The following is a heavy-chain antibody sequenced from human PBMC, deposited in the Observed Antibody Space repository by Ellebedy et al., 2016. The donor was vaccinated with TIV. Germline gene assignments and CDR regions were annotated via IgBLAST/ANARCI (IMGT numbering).Heavy chain of an antibody. CDR2: ITYDGSNK. D-gene: IGHD5-12*01. CDR1: GFTFSTFA. V-gene: IGHV3-30*01. J-gene: IGHJ6*02. CDR3: ARGGYGRVQVYYYYGMDV. Sequence: PGGSLRLSCATSGFTFSTFAVHWVRQAPGKGLEWVAVITYDGSNKYYADSVKGRLTISRDNSKNTLYLQVNSLRPEDTAVYYCARGGYGRVQVYYYYGMDVWGQGTTVTVSS.